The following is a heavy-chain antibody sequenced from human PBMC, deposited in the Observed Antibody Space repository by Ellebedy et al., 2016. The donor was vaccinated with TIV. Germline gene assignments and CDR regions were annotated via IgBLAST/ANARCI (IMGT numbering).Heavy chain of an antibody. CDR3: VGFGVFNL. J-gene: IGHJ5*02. CDR2: IWYDGVNI. D-gene: IGHD3-3*01. V-gene: IGHV3-33*03. CDR1: GFSFSIYG. Sequence: GESLKISCEASGFSFSIYGMHWVRQAPGKGLERVAVIWYDGVNIYYTASVKGRFTISRENAKNALFLQMDGLRVDDSAVYYCVGFGVFNLWGQGAPVTVSS.